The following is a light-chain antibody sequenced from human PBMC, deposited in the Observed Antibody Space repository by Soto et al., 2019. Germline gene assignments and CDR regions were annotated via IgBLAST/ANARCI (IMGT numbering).Light chain of an antibody. CDR1: RSVPSNF. Sequence: EIVLAQSPGTLSLSPGEGATLSCRASRSVPSNFLAWFQQKPGQAPRLLIYGASTRATDIPDRFTGSGSGTDFTLTISSMQSEDSAVYYCQHYNDWPTFGQGTKVDIK. CDR3: QHYNDWPT. CDR2: GAS. J-gene: IGKJ1*01. V-gene: IGKV3D-15*01.